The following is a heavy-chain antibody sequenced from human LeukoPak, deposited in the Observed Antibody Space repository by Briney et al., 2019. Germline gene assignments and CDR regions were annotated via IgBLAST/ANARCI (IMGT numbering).Heavy chain of an antibody. D-gene: IGHD2-21*01. CDR3: ARGLCSSNYYYMDV. CDR2: IYYSGST. J-gene: IGHJ6*03. CDR1: GGSISSYY. Sequence: SETLSLTCTVSGGSISSYYWSWIRQPPGKGLEWFGYIYYSGSTNYNPSLKSRVTISVDTSKNQFSLKLSSVTAADTAVYYCARGLCSSNYYYMDVWGKGTTVTISS. V-gene: IGHV4-59*01.